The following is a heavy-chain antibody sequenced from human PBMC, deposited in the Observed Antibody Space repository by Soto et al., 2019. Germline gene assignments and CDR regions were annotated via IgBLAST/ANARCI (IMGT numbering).Heavy chain of an antibody. V-gene: IGHV4-59*01. CDR2: IYYSGST. J-gene: IGHJ6*02. D-gene: IGHD3-10*01. Sequence: SETXSLTCTVSGGSISSYYWSWIRQPPGKGLEWIGYIYYSGSTNYNPSLKSRVTISVDTSKNQFSLKLSSVTAADTAVYYCARDYYGSGSYGYGMDVWGQGTTVTVSS. CDR3: ARDYYGSGSYGYGMDV. CDR1: GGSISSYY.